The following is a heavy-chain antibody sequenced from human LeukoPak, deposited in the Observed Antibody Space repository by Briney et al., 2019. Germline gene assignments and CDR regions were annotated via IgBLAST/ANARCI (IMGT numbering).Heavy chain of an antibody. D-gene: IGHD6-6*01. CDR3: ARGRYSSSINSMDV. CDR1: GGTFSSYA. J-gene: IGHJ6*02. CDR2: IIPIFGTA. Sequence: SVKVSCKASGGTFSSYAISWVRQAPGQGLEWMGGIIPIFGTANYAQKYQGRVTITADESTSTAYMELSSLRSEDTAVYYCARGRYSSSINSMDVWGQGTTVTVSS. V-gene: IGHV1-69*01.